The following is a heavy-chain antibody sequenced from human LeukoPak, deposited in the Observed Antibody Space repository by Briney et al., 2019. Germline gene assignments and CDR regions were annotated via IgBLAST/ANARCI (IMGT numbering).Heavy chain of an antibody. CDR2: IIPILGIA. CDR1: GGTFSSYA. CDR3: AKAPWVLWQQNNWFDP. J-gene: IGHJ5*02. Sequence: ASVKVSCKASGGTFSSYAISWVRQAPGQGLEWMGRIIPILGIANYAQKFQGRVTITADKSTSTAYMELNSLRAEDTAVYYCAKAPWVLWQQNNWFDPWGQGTLVTVSS. D-gene: IGHD6-13*01. V-gene: IGHV1-69*04.